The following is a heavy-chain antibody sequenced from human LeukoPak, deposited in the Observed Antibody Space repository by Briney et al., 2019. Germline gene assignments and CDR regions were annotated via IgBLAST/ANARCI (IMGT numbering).Heavy chain of an antibody. CDR2: VSGDGTTT. J-gene: IGHJ4*02. Sequence: PGGCLRHSCAASGVTISRYWMHSVRQTPGEGLVWVSRVSGDGTTTNYADSVKGRFTISRDNAKNTMSLQMTSLRAEDTAVYYCTMFTSGWDWGQGTPVTVSS. CDR1: GVTISRYW. D-gene: IGHD6-19*01. V-gene: IGHV3-74*01. CDR3: TMFTSGWD.